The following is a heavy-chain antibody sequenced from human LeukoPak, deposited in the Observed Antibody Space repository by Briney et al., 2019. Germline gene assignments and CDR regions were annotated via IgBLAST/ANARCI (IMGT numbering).Heavy chain of an antibody. V-gene: IGHV3-30*02. J-gene: IGHJ4*02. D-gene: IGHD3-22*01. Sequence: GVSLRLSCAASGFIFSTYGMHWVRQDPGKGLEWVAFIRSDGSDKSYAGSVRGRFAISRDNSKNTLYLQMNTLRTEDMAVYYCGKHDSSSAFWGQGTLVTVSS. CDR1: GFIFSTYG. CDR2: IRSDGSDK. CDR3: GKHDSSSAF.